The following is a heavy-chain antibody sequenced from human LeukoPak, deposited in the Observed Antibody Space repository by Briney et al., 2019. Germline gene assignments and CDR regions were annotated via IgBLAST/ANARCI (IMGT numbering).Heavy chain of an antibody. CDR3: ARFALAARDAFDI. Sequence: GGTLRLSCAASGFTFSSYGMSWVGQAPGKGLEWVANIKQDGSEKYYVDSVKGRFTISRDNAKNSLYLQMNSLRAEDTAVYYCARFALAARDAFDIWGQGTMVTVSS. D-gene: IGHD6-25*01. CDR2: IKQDGSEK. CDR1: GFTFSSYG. J-gene: IGHJ3*02. V-gene: IGHV3-7*01.